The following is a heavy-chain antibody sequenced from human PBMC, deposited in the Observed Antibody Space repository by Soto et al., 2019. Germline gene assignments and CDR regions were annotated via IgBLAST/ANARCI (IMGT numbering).Heavy chain of an antibody. CDR1: GGSFSGYS. CDR3: ARDKITGLFDY. J-gene: IGHJ4*02. V-gene: IGHV4-34*01. CDR2: INHSGST. D-gene: IGHD2-8*02. Sequence: QVQLQQWSEGLLKPSETLSLTCAVYGGSFSGYSWTWIRQPPGTGLEWVGEINHSGSTNYNPSLKSRVTISVDTSKNQFSLKLTSVTAADTAVYYCARDKITGLFDYWGQGTLVTVSS.